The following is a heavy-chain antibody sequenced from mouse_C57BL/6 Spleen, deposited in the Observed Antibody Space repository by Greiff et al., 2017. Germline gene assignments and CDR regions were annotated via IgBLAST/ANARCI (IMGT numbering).Heavy chain of an antibody. CDR3: ARYCSSPAWFAY. J-gene: IGHJ3*01. Sequence: EVKLVESGPELVKPGASVKMSCKASGYTFTDYNMHWVKQSNGKSLEWIGYINPNNGGTSYNQKFKGKATLTANKSSSTAYMELRSLTSEAAAVYYVARYCSSPAWFAYWGQGTLVTVSA. D-gene: IGHD6-1*01. CDR2: INPNNGGT. CDR1: GYTFTDYN. V-gene: IGHV1-22*01.